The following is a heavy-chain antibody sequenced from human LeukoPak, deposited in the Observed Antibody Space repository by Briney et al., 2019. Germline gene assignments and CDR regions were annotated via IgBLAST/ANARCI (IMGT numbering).Heavy chain of an antibody. CDR2: IKHDGSEK. D-gene: IGHD3-9*01. V-gene: IGHV3-7*04. CDR3: ARGGAPPARFYDWPFDY. CDR1: GITCSSYW. J-gene: IGHJ4*02. Sequence: GCPLLPSCVASGITCSSYWMSGGRPAPGKGLGGVANIKHDGSEKYYVDSVKRRFTISRDNNKNSLYLQMHGLRAEDKAVHYCARGGAPPARFYDWPFDYWGEGILVTVSS.